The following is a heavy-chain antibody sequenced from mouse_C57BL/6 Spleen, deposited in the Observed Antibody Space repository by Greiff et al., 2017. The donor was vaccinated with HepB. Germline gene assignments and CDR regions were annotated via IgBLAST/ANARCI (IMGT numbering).Heavy chain of an antibody. CDR1: GYTFTSYW. CDR3: ARSTTVVAKN. V-gene: IGHV1-50*01. Sequence: VQLQQSGAELVKPGASVKLSCKASGYTFTSYWMQWVKQRPGQGLEWIGEIDPSDSYTNYNQKFKGKATLTVDTSSSTAYMLLSSLTSEDSAVYDCARSTTVVAKNWGQGTLVTVSA. D-gene: IGHD1-1*01. CDR2: IDPSDSYT. J-gene: IGHJ3*01.